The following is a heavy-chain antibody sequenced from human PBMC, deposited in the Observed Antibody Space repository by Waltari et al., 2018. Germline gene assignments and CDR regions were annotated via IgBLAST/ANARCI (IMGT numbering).Heavy chain of an antibody. J-gene: IGHJ3*02. CDR1: GGSISSSYN. CDR3: VRPGSTVTPRAFDI. Sequence: QLQLQESGPGLVKTSETLSLNCTSSGGSISSSYNWAWVRQPPGKGLEWVGTMYYTGGTYNNPSLESRLTMSIDTSKNQFSLKLSYVTASDTAFYYCVRPGSTVTPRAFDIWGQGIKVTVSS. CDR2: MYYTGGT. V-gene: IGHV4-39*01. D-gene: IGHD4-17*01.